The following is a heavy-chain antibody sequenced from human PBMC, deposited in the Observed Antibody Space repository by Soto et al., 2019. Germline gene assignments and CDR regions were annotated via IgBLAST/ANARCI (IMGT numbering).Heavy chain of an antibody. J-gene: IGHJ4*02. CDR1: GGSMSGYY. Sequence: QVQLQESGPGLVKPSETLSLTCRVSGGSMSGYYWSLVRLAPGKGLEWIGYVYYTGSTNYNPSLQSRVSISVDTSNKHFSLSLSLVTAADTAVYFCARSIAVPSGHIDHWGQGIRVTISS. D-gene: IGHD6-6*01. CDR3: ARSIAVPSGHIDH. CDR2: VYYTGST. V-gene: IGHV4-59*01.